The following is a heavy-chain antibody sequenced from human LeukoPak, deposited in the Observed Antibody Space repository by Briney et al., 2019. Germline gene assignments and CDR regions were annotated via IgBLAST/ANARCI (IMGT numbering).Heavy chain of an antibody. CDR1: GFTFDDYA. CDR3: AKDRGSGWYGPLHAFDI. J-gene: IGHJ3*02. V-gene: IGHV3-9*01. D-gene: IGHD6-19*01. CDR2: ISWNSGSI. Sequence: GGSLRLSCAASGFTFDDYAMHWVRQAPGKGLEWVSGISWNSGSIGYADSVKGRFTISRDNAKNSLYLQMNSLRAEDTALYYCAKDRGSGWYGPLHAFDIWGQGTMVTVSS.